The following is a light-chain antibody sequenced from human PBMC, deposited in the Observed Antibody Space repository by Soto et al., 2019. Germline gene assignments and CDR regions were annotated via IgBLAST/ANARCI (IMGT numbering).Light chain of an antibody. CDR3: QQYNNWQT. V-gene: IGKV3-15*01. J-gene: IGKJ5*01. CDR1: QSVSSN. CDR2: GAS. Sequence: EIVMTQSPATLSVSPGERATLSCRASQSVSSNLAWYQQKLGQAPRLLIYGASTRATDIPARFSGSGSGTEFTLTISSPQSEDFAVYYCQQYNNWQTFGQGTRLEI.